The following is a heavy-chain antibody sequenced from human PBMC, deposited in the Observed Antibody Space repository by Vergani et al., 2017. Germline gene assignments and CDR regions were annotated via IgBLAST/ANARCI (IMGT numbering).Heavy chain of an antibody. J-gene: IGHJ4*02. CDR2: IYSGDET. V-gene: IGHV3-66*02. Sequence: ELQLVESGGGLVQPGGSLRLSCSASVSTVSDHYMTWVRQAPGKGLEWVSHIYSGDETYYADSVTGRVTISRDTSKNSHHLQINNLRVEDTAVYYCARVNYYGSGTYVDNWGQGDLVTVSS. CDR1: VSTVSDHY. CDR3: ARVNYYGSGTYVDN. D-gene: IGHD3-10*01.